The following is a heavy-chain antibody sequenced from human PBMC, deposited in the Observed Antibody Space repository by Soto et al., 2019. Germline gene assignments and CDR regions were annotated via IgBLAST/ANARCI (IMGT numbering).Heavy chain of an antibody. CDR1: GGSISSSTYY. D-gene: IGHD6-13*01. V-gene: IGHV4-30-4*01. Sequence: SETLSLTCTVSGGSISSSTYYWSWIRQPPGKGLEWIGYIYYSGSTYYNPSLKSRVTISVDTSKNQFSLKLSPVTAADTAVYYCARDLRQQLDEKGYNWFDPWGQGTLVTVSS. CDR3: ARDLRQQLDEKGYNWFDP. J-gene: IGHJ5*02. CDR2: IYYSGST.